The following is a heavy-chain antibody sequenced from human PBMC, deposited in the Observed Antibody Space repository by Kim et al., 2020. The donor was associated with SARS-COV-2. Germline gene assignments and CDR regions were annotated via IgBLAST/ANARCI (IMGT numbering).Heavy chain of an antibody. J-gene: IGHJ4*02. CDR1: GGSISSYY. CDR3: ARHQSNSRYYDSSGYYSEANFDY. V-gene: IGHV4-59*08. D-gene: IGHD3-22*01. CDR2: IYYSGST. Sequence: SETLSLTCTVSGGSISSYYWSWIRQPPGKGLEWIGYIYYSGSTNYNPSLKSRVTISLDTSKNQFSLKLSSVTAADTAVYYCARHQSNSRYYDSSGYYSEANFDYWGQGTLVTVSS.